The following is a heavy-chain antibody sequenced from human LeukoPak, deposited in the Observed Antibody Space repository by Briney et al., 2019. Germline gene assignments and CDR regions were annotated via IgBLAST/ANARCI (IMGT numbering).Heavy chain of an antibody. CDR1: GYTFTSYG. V-gene: IGHV1-18*01. CDR2: ISAYNGNT. D-gene: IGHD3-16*01. CDR3: ARGGVGGAMDGYNGFDP. Sequence: ASVRVSCKASGYTFTSYGISWVRQAPGQGLEWMGWISAYNGNTNYAQKLQGRVTMTPDTSTSTAYMELRSLRSDDTAVYYCARGGVGGAMDGYNGFDPWGQGTLVTVSS. J-gene: IGHJ5*02.